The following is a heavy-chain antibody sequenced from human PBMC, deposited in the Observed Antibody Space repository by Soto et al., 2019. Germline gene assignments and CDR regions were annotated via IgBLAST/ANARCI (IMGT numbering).Heavy chain of an antibody. D-gene: IGHD2-2*01. V-gene: IGHV4-4*02. CDR3: ARVPRYCSDTSCYWYFDL. CDR2: IYHSGST. J-gene: IGHJ2*01. CDR1: GGSISSSNW. Sequence: QVQLQESGPGLVKPSGTLSLTCAVSGGSISSSNWWNWVRQPPGKGLEWIGEIYHSGSTNYNPSLKSRVTISVDKSKNLLSLKLRSVTAADTAVYYCARVPRYCSDTSCYWYFDLWGRGTLVTVSS.